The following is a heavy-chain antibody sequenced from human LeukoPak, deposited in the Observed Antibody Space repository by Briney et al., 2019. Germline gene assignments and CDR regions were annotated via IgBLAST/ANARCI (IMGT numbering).Heavy chain of an antibody. CDR3: ARGGLWDDPTYFDY. CDR2: ISAYNGNT. Sequence: ASVKVSCKASGYTFTSYDINWVRQAPGQGLEWMGWISAYNGNTNYAQKLQGRVTMTTDTSTSTAYMELRSLRSDDTAVYYCARGGLWDDPTYFDYWGQGTLVTVSS. J-gene: IGHJ4*02. V-gene: IGHV1-18*01. D-gene: IGHD1-1*01. CDR1: GYTFTSYD.